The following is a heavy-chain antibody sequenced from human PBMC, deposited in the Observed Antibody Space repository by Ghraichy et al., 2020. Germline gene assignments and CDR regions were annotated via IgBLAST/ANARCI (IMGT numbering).Heavy chain of an antibody. D-gene: IGHD3-9*01. V-gene: IGHV4-38-2*02. Sequence: SQTLSLTCAVSGYSISSGYYWGWIRQPPGKGLEWIGSIYHSGSTYYNPSLKSRVTISVDTSKNQFSLKLSSVTAADTAVYYCARDLFDINQNWFDPWGQGTLVTVSS. J-gene: IGHJ5*02. CDR1: GYSISSGYY. CDR2: IYHSGST. CDR3: ARDLFDINQNWFDP.